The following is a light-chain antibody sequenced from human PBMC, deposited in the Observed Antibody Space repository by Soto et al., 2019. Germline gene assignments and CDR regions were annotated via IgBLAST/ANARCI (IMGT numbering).Light chain of an antibody. CDR1: RSVSSSY. V-gene: IGKV3-20*01. Sequence: EIVLTQSPGTLSLSPGERATLSCRASRSVSSSYLGWYQQKPGQAPRLLIYGASSRATGIPDRFSGSGSGTDFTLTTSRLEPEDFAVYYCQQYGGSPPYTFGQGTKLEI. CDR3: QQYGGSPPYT. CDR2: GAS. J-gene: IGKJ2*01.